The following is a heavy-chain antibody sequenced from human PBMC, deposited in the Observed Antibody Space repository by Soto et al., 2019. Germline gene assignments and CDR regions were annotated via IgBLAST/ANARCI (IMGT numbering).Heavy chain of an antibody. Sequence: PGVSLRLSCTASGFTFGGYAMSWVRQAPGKGLEWVGFIRSKAYGGTTEYAASVKGRFTISRDDSKSIAYLLMNGLKTEDTAVYYCTRVNDFWSGYYTSSFDYWGQGTLVTV. V-gene: IGHV3-49*04. CDR3: TRVNDFWSGYYTSSFDY. D-gene: IGHD3-3*01. J-gene: IGHJ4*02. CDR2: IRSKAYGGTT. CDR1: GFTFGGYA.